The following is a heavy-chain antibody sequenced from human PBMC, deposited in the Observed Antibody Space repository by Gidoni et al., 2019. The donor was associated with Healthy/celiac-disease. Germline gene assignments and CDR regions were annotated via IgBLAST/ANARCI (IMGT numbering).Heavy chain of an antibody. J-gene: IGHJ5*02. D-gene: IGHD5-12*01. Sequence: QVQLVESGGGVVQTGRSLRLSCASSGFTFSRYGRHWVRQAPCKGMEWVAVISYDGSNKYYAYTVKVRFTISIDNSKNKLYLQMNSLRAEDTDVYYCAKVRVATIWNWFDPWGQGTLVTVSS. V-gene: IGHV3-30*18. CDR2: ISYDGSNK. CDR1: GFTFSRYG. CDR3: AKVRVATIWNWFDP.